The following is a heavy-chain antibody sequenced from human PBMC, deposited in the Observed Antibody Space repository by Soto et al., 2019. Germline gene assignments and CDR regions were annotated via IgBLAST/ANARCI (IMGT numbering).Heavy chain of an antibody. V-gene: IGHV3-48*03. CDR1: GFTFSSYE. CDR2: ISSSGSTT. D-gene: IGHD3-22*01. CDR3: AREENYYESSGYAGRYFDY. Sequence: PGGSLRLSCEVSGFTFSSYEMSWVRQAPGKGLECIAYISSSGSTTDHADSVKGRFTVSRDNAKNSLYLEMNSLRVEDSGIYYCAREENYYESSGYAGRYFDYWGQGARVTVSS. J-gene: IGHJ4*02.